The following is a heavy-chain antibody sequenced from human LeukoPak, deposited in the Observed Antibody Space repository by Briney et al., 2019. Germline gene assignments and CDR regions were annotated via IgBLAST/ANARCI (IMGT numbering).Heavy chain of an antibody. V-gene: IGHV3-15*01. CDR3: STERRESSGWYNWCFDY. Sequence: GGSLRLSCAASGFTFSSYEMNWVRQAPGKGLEWVGRVKSKTDGGTTDYGAPVKGRFTISRDDSKNTLYLQMNNLKTEDTAVYYCSTERRESSGWYNWCFDYWGQGTLVTVSS. CDR1: GFTFSSYE. D-gene: IGHD6-19*01. CDR2: VKSKTDGGTT. J-gene: IGHJ4*02.